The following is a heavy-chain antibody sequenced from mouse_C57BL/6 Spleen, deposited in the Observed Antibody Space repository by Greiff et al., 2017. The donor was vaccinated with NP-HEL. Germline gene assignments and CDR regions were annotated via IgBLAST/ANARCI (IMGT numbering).Heavy chain of an antibody. CDR3: ARPPTVVAPDWFAY. V-gene: IGHV5-17*01. D-gene: IGHD1-1*01. CDR2: ISSGSSTI. CDR1: GFTFSDYG. Sequence: EVQRVESGGGLVKPGGSLKLSCAASGFTFSDYGMHWVRQAPEKGLEWVAYISSGSSTIYYADTVKGRFTISRDNAKNNLFLQMTSLRSEDTAMYYCARPPTVVAPDWFAYWGQGTLVTVSA. J-gene: IGHJ3*01.